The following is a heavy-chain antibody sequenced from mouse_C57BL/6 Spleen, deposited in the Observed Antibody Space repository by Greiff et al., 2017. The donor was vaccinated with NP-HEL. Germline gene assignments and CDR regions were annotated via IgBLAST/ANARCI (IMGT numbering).Heavy chain of an antibody. CDR1: GYAFTNYL. CDR3: ARDYYGSSNWYFDV. CDR2: INPGSGGT. Sequence: QVQLQQSGAELVRPGTSVKVSCKASGYAFTNYLIEWVKQRPGQGLEWIGVINPGSGGTNYNEKFKGKATLTADKSSSTAYMQLSSLTSEDSAVYFSARDYYGSSNWYFDVWGTGTTVTVSS. J-gene: IGHJ1*03. V-gene: IGHV1-54*01. D-gene: IGHD1-1*01.